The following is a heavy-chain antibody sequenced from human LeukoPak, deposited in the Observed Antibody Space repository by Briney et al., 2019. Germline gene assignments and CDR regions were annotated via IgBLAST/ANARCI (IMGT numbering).Heavy chain of an antibody. V-gene: IGHV3-7*03. CDR3: ARVSGWDFDY. D-gene: IGHD6-25*01. CDR2: IKEDGNEK. CDR1: GFSFSNYR. J-gene: IGHJ4*02. Sequence: PGGSLRLSCAASGFSFSNYRMTWVRQARGKGLEWVAHIKEDGNEKYYVDSVKGRFTISRDNAKNSLYLQMNSLRAEDTAVYYCARVSGWDFDYWGQGALVTVSP.